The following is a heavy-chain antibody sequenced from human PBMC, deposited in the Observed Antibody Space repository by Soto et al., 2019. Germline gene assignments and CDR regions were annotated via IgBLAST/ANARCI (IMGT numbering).Heavy chain of an antibody. V-gene: IGHV4-39*01. CDR2: IYYNGTT. Sequence: PSETLSLTCSVSGASMSSGTHSWAWFRQPPGKGLEWIGTIYYNGTTYDNPSLKSRITISADPSKNQFSLILTSVTAADAAVYNCARHQSYDISIFSDWGQGALVTVSS. D-gene: IGHD3-3*02. CDR1: GASMSSGTHS. J-gene: IGHJ4*02. CDR3: ARHQSYDISIFSD.